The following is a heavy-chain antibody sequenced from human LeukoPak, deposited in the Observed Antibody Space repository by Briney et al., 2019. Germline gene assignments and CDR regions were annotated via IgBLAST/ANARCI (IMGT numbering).Heavy chain of an antibody. V-gene: IGHV3-33*08. CDR3: ARDHQGYSSSWYRWFDP. D-gene: IGHD6-13*01. Sequence: GSLRLSCAASGFTFSSYSMNWVRQAPGKGLEWVAVIWYDGSNKYYADSVKGRFTISRDNSKNTLYLQMNSLRAEDTAVYYCARDHQGYSSSWYRWFDPWGQGTLVTVSS. J-gene: IGHJ5*02. CDR2: IWYDGSNK. CDR1: GFTFSSYS.